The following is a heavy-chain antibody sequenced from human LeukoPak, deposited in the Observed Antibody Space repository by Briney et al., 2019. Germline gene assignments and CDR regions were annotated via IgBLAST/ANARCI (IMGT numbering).Heavy chain of an antibody. V-gene: IGHV1-3*01. CDR3: ARDGYCSSTSCYRNWFDP. D-gene: IGHD2-2*03. Sequence: GASVKVSCKASGYTFTSYAMNWVRQAPGQRLEWMGWINAGNGNTKYSQKFQGRVTITRDTSASTAYMELSSLRSEDTAVYYCARDGYCSSTSCYRNWFDPWGQGTLVTVSS. CDR1: GYTFTSYA. CDR2: INAGNGNT. J-gene: IGHJ5*02.